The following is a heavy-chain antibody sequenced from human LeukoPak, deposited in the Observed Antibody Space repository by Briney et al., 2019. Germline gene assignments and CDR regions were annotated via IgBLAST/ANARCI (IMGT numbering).Heavy chain of an antibody. V-gene: IGHV1-2*02. CDR2: INPNSGGT. CDR3: AVDHLSMGATVDP. J-gene: IGHJ5*02. Sequence: GASVKVSCKASGYTFTGYYMHWVRQAPGQGLEWMGWINPNSGGTNYAQKFQGRVTMTRDTSISTAYMELSRLRSDDTAVYYCAVDHLSMGATVDPWGQGTLVTVSS. D-gene: IGHD1-26*01. CDR1: GYTFTGYY.